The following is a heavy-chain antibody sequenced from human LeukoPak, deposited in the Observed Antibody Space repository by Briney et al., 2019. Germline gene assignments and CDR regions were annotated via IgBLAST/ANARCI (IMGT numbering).Heavy chain of an antibody. Sequence: SVKVSCKASGGTFSSYAISWVRQAPGQGLEWMGGIIPIFGTANYAQKFQGRVTITTDESTSTAYMELSGLRSEDTAVYYCAREPRRGNSYYFDYWGQGTLVTVSS. CDR2: IIPIFGTA. CDR1: GGTFSSYA. D-gene: IGHD4-23*01. CDR3: AREPRRGNSYYFDY. V-gene: IGHV1-69*05. J-gene: IGHJ4*02.